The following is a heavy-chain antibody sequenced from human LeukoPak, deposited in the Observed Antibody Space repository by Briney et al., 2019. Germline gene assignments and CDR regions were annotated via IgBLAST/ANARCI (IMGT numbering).Heavy chain of an antibody. J-gene: IGHJ3*02. CDR3: SRDLTWSDCSSTSCFETVYYNDAFDI. D-gene: IGHD2-2*01. CDR1: GGSNSSSSYY. V-gene: IGHV4-39*07. CDR2: IYYSGST. Sequence: SETPSLTCTVSGGSNSSSSYYSGWIRQPPGKGLEWIGSIYYSGSTYYNPSLKSRVTISVETSKNQFSLMLSSVTAADTAVYYCSRDLTWSDCSSTSCFETVYYNDAFDIWGQGTMVTVSS.